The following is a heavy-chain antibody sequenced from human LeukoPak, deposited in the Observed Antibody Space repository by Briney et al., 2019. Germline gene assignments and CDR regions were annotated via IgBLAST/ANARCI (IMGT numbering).Heavy chain of an antibody. D-gene: IGHD6-13*01. CDR3: ARDTAAAKIDP. V-gene: IGHV4-34*01. J-gene: IGHJ5*02. Sequence: SETLSLTCAVYGGSFSGYYWSWIRQPPGKGLEWIGEINHSGSTNYNPSLKSRVPISVDTSKNQFSLKLSSVTAADTAVYYCARDTAAAKIDPWGQGTLVTVSS. CDR2: INHSGST. CDR1: GGSFSGYY.